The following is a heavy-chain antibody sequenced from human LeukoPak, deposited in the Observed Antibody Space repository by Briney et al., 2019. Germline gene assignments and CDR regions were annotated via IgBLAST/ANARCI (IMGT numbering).Heavy chain of an antibody. CDR1: GGSIGSYY. CDR2: IYYSGST. J-gene: IGHJ4*02. CDR3: ARASYTGELDY. D-gene: IGHD7-27*01. Sequence: SETLSLTCTVSGGSIGSYYWSWIRQPPGKGLEWIGYIYYSGSTNYNPSLKSRVTISVDTSKNQFSLKLSSVTAADTAVYYCARASYTGELDYWGQGTLVTVSS. V-gene: IGHV4-59*01.